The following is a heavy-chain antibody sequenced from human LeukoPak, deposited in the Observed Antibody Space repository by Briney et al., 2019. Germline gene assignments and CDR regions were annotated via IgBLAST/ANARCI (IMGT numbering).Heavy chain of an antibody. CDR3: ARDFVAGTSRWFDP. D-gene: IGHD6-19*01. CDR1: GFTFSSYS. Sequence: GGSLTLSCAASGFTFSSYSMNWVRQAPGKGLEWVSSISSSSSYIYYADSVKGRFTISRDNAKNSLYLQMNSLRAEDTAVYYCARDFVAGTSRWFDPWGQGTLVTVSS. J-gene: IGHJ5*02. V-gene: IGHV3-21*01. CDR2: ISSSSSYI.